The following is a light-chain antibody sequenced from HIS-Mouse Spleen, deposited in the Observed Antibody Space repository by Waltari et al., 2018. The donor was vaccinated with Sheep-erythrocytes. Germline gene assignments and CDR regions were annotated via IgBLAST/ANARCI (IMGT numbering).Light chain of an antibody. CDR2: EGS. CDR3: CSYAGSSTPWV. V-gene: IGLV2-23*01. CDR1: SSDVGSYNF. Sequence: QSALTQPASVSGSPGQSITISCTGTSSDVGSYNFVSWYQQHPGKAPKLMIYEGSKRPSGVSNRFSGSKSGNTASLTISGLQADDEADYYCCSYAGSSTPWVFGGGTKLTVL. J-gene: IGLJ3*02.